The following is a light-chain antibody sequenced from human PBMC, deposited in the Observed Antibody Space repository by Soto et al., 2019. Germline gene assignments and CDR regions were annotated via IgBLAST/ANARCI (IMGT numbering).Light chain of an antibody. CDR2: VNS. CDR1: SSNIGAGYN. Sequence: QSVLTQPPSVSGAPGQRVTISCTGSSSNIGAGYNVHWYQQLPGTAPKLLIYVNSNRPSGVPDRFSGPKSGTSASLAITGLQAEDEADYYCQSYDSSLSGVVFGGGTKLTVL. CDR3: QSYDSSLSGVV. J-gene: IGLJ2*01. V-gene: IGLV1-40*01.